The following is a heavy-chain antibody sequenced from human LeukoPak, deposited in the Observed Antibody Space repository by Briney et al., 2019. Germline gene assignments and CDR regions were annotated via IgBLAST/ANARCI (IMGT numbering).Heavy chain of an antibody. Sequence: GGSLRLSCAASGFTFSSYVMSWVRQAPGKGLEWVSSISGSGTSTYSADSVKGRFTISRDNSKNTLYLQLNSLRAEDTAVYYCARDAGVFCSGGSCYGGDGMDVWGQGTTVTVSS. CDR2: ISGSGTST. V-gene: IGHV3-23*01. CDR3: ARDAGVFCSGGSCYGGDGMDV. D-gene: IGHD2-15*01. J-gene: IGHJ6*02. CDR1: GFTFSSYV.